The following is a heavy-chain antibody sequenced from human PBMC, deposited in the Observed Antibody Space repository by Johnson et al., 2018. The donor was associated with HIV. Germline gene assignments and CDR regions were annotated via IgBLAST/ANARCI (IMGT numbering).Heavy chain of an antibody. CDR3: ARDLWDAYKPPPGAFDI. D-gene: IGHD5-24*01. J-gene: IGHJ3*02. CDR1: GFSVSSNY. V-gene: IGHV3-66*02. CDR2: TYSGGST. Sequence: EVQLVESGGGLVQPGGSLRLSCAASGFSVSSNYMSWVRQSPGKGLEWVSVTYSGGSTYYADSVKGRFTISRDNSQNTLYRQMNSLKTEDTSVDYRARDLWDAYKPPPGAFDIWGQGTMVTVSS.